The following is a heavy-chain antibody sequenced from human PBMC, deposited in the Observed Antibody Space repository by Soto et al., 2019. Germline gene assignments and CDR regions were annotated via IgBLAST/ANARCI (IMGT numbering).Heavy chain of an antibody. Sequence: EVQLVESGGGLVKPGESLRLSCAASGFTFSNYNINWVRQAPGKGLEWVSSIRRRSIDMYYADSVKGRFTISRDDAKNSLSLQMNGLRAEDTAVYFCVRESYPAKAFDILGQGTMVTVSS. CDR2: IRRRSIDM. CDR1: GFTFSNYN. J-gene: IGHJ3*02. CDR3: VRESYPAKAFDI. D-gene: IGHD2-2*01. V-gene: IGHV3-21*01.